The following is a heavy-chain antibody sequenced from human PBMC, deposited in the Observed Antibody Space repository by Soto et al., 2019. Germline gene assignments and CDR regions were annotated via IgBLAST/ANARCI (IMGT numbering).Heavy chain of an antibody. CDR3: ARPGLVDNSYGVHYFAP. CDR1: GFTFNTYP. J-gene: IGHJ4*02. CDR2: ISYDGSTK. V-gene: IGHV3-30-3*01. D-gene: IGHD5-18*01. Sequence: QVQLVESGGGVVQPGRSLKVSCTASGFTFNTYPMNWVRQAPGKGLEWVAVISYDGSTKYYADSVKGRFTISRDNSKNTLYLQMNSLRADDAAGYYCARPGLVDNSYGVHYFAPWCQGTLVTVSS.